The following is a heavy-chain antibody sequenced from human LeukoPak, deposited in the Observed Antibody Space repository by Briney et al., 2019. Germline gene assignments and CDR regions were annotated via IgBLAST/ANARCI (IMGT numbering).Heavy chain of an antibody. V-gene: IGHV3-15*01. CDR2: IKSKTYGGTI. Sequence: GGALRLSCAASGFIFSNAWMSWVRQAPGKGVEWVGRIKSKTYGGTIDYAVPVKGRFTISRDDSKNTLYLQMNSLKTEDTAVYYCTTDLGASLRGYITMVRGVIGYFDYWGQGTLVTVSS. D-gene: IGHD3-10*01. CDR3: TTDLGASLRGYITMVRGVIGYFDY. CDR1: GFIFSNAW. J-gene: IGHJ4*02.